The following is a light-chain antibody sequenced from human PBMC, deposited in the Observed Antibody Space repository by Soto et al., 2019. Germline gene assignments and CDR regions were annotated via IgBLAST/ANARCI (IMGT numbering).Light chain of an antibody. Sequence: QSVLPQTPSVSGTPGQTVTLSCSGSSSNIGRNYVYWYQQLPGAAPKLLMYSHNIRPSGVPDRFSASTSGTSASLVISGLLSEDEADYHCATWDDDVSGVFFGGGTKLTVL. V-gene: IGLV1-47*02. CDR3: ATWDDDVSGVF. J-gene: IGLJ2*01. CDR1: SSNIGRNY. CDR2: SHN.